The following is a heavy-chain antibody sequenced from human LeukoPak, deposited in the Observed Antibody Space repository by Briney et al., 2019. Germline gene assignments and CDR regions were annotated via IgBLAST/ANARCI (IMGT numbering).Heavy chain of an antibody. CDR3: AKGRRYSYGYAYYFDY. V-gene: IGHV3-23*01. D-gene: IGHD5-18*01. CDR1: GFTFSSYA. CDR2: ISGSGGST. J-gene: IGHJ4*02. Sequence: GGSLRPSCAASGFTFSSYAMSWVRQAPGKGLEWVSAISGSGGSTYYADSVKGRFTISRDNSKNTLYLQMNSLRAEDTAVYYRAKGRRYSYGYAYYFDYWGQGTLVTVSS.